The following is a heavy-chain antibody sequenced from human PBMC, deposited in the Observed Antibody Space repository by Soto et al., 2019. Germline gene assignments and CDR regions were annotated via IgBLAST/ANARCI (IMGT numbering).Heavy chain of an antibody. J-gene: IGHJ4*02. CDR3: AKATRGQCIGAPCYAFEF. CDR1: GFTFTNYA. D-gene: IGHD2-15*01. Sequence: EVQLLESGGGLVQPGGSLRLSCAASGFTFTNYAMNWVRHSPGKGLEWVASVIGTGIDTYHAASVKGRFTISRDNSRNTMYLEMNRLRAEDTAMYHCAKATRGQCIGAPCYAFEFWGQGILVTVS. V-gene: IGHV3-23*01. CDR2: VIGTGIDT.